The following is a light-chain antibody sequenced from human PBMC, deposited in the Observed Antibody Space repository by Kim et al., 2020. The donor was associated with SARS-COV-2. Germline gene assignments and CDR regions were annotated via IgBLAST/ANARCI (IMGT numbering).Light chain of an antibody. CDR2: DAS. V-gene: IGKV1-33*01. CDR1: QDIKNN. J-gene: IGKJ2*01. Sequence: DIQLTQSPSSLSASVGDRVTITCQASQDIKNNLNWCQHKAGKAPRLLIYDASKLEPGVPSRFSGSGSGTNFTFTIRSVQPEDFATYYCNQFGGLPFTFGQGTKLEI. CDR3: NQFGGLPFT.